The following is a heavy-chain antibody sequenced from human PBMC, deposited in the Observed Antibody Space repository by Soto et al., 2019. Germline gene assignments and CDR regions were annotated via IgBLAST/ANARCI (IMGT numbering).Heavy chain of an antibody. CDR2: ISYDGSYK. J-gene: IGHJ4*02. CDR3: AKWNGGFDY. D-gene: IGHD3-16*01. Sequence: ESGGGVVQPGRSLRLSCAASGFTFSSYGMHWVRQAPGKGLEWVAVISYDGSYKYYADSVKGRFTISRDHSKNTLYLQMNSLRAEDTAVYYCAKWNGGFDYWGQGTLVTVSS. V-gene: IGHV3-30*18. CDR1: GFTFSSYG.